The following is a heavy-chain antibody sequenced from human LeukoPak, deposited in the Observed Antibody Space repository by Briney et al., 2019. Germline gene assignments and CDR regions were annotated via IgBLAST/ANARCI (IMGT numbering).Heavy chain of an antibody. CDR1: GFTFSSYA. D-gene: IGHD2-2*01. Sequence: GGSLRLSCAASGFTFSSYAMSWVRQAPGKGLEWVSAISGSGGSTYYADSVKGRFTISRDNSKNTLYLQMNSLRAEDTAVYYCAKAPAPRYCTSTSCYLGWFDPWGQGTLVTVSS. CDR3: AKAPAPRYCTSTSCYLGWFDP. V-gene: IGHV3-23*01. J-gene: IGHJ5*02. CDR2: ISGSGGST.